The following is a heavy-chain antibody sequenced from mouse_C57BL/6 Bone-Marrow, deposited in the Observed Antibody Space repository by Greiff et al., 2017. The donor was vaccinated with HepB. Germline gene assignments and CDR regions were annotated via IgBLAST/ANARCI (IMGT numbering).Heavy chain of an antibody. D-gene: IGHD3-3*01. V-gene: IGHV1-59*01. Sequence: VQLQQPGAELVRPGTSVKLSCKASGYTFTSYWMHWVKQRPGQGLEWIGVIDPSDSYTNYNQKFKGKATLTVDTSSSTASMQLSSLTSEDSAVYYCASGGLFAYWGQGTLVTVSA. CDR3: ASGGLFAY. CDR2: IDPSDSYT. J-gene: IGHJ3*01. CDR1: GYTFTSYW.